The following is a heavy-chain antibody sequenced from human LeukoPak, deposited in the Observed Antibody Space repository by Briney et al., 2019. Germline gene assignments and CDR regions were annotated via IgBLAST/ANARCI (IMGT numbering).Heavy chain of an antibody. D-gene: IGHD2-15*01. CDR3: AIDCPEVALVYN. J-gene: IGHJ4*02. CDR1: GFTLSSRG. V-gene: IGHV3-30*02. CDR2: IRYDGSNK. Sequence: PGGSLRLSCAASGFTLSSRGMHWARQAPGKGLEWVAFIRYDGSNKYYADSVKGRFTISRDNSKNTLYLQMNRLRAEGTGVYYCAIDCPEVALVYNCGQGTLFSVSS.